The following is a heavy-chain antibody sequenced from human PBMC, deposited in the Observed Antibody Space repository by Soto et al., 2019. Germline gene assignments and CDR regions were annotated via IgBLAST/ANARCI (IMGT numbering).Heavy chain of an antibody. CDR1: GFTFSSYS. CDR3: ARDEGGSFGLEVYYFDY. Sequence: EVQLVESGGGLVQPGGSLRLSCAASGFTFSSYSMNWVRQAPGKGLEWVSYISSSSSTIYYADSVKGRFTISRENAKNSLYLQMNSLRAEDTAVYYCARDEGGSFGLEVYYFDYWGQGTLVAVSS. V-gene: IGHV3-48*01. CDR2: ISSSSSTI. D-gene: IGHD5-18*01. J-gene: IGHJ4*02.